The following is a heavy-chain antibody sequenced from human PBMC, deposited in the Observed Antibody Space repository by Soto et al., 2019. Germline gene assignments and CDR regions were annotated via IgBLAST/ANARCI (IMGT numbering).Heavy chain of an antibody. D-gene: IGHD3-10*01. CDR3: ARDLAGPDY. J-gene: IGHJ4*02. Sequence: GGSLRLSCAASGFSLRPYWMHWVRQVPGRGLEWVARLSSDGFGAAYADSVKGRFFISRDIARNTLSLQMNSLRAHDAAVYYCARDLAGPDYWGRGTSVTVSS. CDR1: GFSLRPYW. CDR2: LSSDGFGA. V-gene: IGHV3-74*03.